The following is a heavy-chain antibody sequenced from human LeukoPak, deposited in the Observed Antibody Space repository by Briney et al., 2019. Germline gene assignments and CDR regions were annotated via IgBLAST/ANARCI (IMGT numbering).Heavy chain of an antibody. D-gene: IGHD3-22*01. Sequence: GGSLRLSCAASGLTFSSYAMSWVRQAPGKGLEWVSAISGSGGSTYYADSVKGRFTISRDNSKNTLYLQMNSLRAEDTAVYYCAKGSDYYDSSGYYLGWGQGTLVTVSP. CDR1: GLTFSSYA. CDR3: AKGSDYYDSSGYYLG. J-gene: IGHJ4*02. CDR2: ISGSGGST. V-gene: IGHV3-23*01.